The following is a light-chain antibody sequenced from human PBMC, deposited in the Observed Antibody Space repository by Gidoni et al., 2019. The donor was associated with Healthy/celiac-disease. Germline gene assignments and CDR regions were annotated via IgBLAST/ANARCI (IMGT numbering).Light chain of an antibody. CDR3: QQYGSSPPLT. J-gene: IGKJ3*01. CDR1: QSVGSTY. CDR2: GAS. Sequence: DIVLTQSPGTLSLSPGERATLSCRASQSVGSTYLAWYQQKPGQAPRLLIYGASSRATGIPDRFSGSGSGTDFTLTISRLEPEDFAVYYCQQYGSSPPLTFGPGTKVDIK. V-gene: IGKV3-20*01.